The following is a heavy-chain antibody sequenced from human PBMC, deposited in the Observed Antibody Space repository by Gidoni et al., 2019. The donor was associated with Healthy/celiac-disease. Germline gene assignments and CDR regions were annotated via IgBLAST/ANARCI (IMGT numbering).Heavy chain of an antibody. J-gene: IGHJ5*02. D-gene: IGHD3-3*01. CDR3: AKDLGCGSGDNWFDP. CDR2: ISGSGGST. V-gene: IGHV3-23*01. Sequence: EVQLLESGGGLVQPGGSLRLSCAASGFTFSSYAMSWVRQAPGKGLEWVSDISGSGGSTYYAASGKGRFTISRDNSKNTLYLQMNSLRAEDTAVYYCAKDLGCGSGDNWFDPWGQGTLVTVSS. CDR1: GFTFSSYA.